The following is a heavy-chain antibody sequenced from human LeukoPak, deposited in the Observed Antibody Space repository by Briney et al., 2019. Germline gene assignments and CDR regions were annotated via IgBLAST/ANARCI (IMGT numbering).Heavy chain of an antibody. Sequence: GGSLRLSCAASGFTFSSYAMSWVRQAPGKGLEWVSAISGSGGSTYCADSVKGRFTISRDNSKNTLYLQMNSLRAEDTAVYYCAKGDRYSSSWSSPDYWGQGTLVTVSS. CDR3: AKGDRYSSSWSSPDY. CDR2: ISGSGGST. D-gene: IGHD6-13*01. J-gene: IGHJ4*02. V-gene: IGHV3-23*01. CDR1: GFTFSSYA.